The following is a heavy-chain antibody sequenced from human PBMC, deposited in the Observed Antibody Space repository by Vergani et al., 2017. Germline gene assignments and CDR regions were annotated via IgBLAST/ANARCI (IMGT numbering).Heavy chain of an antibody. CDR1: GGSISSHY. Sequence: QVQLQESGPGLVKPSETLSLTCTVSGGSISSHYWSWIRQPAGKGLEWIGYISYSGSTNYNVTLRSRVTISVDTSKNQFSLRLSSVTSADTAVYYCARDLARSRFDPWGQGTLVTVSS. V-gene: IGHV4-59*11. CDR3: ARDLARSRFDP. D-gene: IGHD6-6*01. CDR2: ISYSGST. J-gene: IGHJ5*02.